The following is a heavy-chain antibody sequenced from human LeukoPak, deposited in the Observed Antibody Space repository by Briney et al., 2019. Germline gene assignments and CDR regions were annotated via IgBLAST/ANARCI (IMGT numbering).Heavy chain of an antibody. CDR3: ASGVGGWYVFYYFDY. V-gene: IGHV1-8*01. CDR2: MNPNSGNT. D-gene: IGHD6-19*01. CDR1: GYTFTSYD. J-gene: IGHJ4*02. Sequence: ASVKVSCKASGYTFTSYDINWVRQATGQGLEWMGWMNPNSGNTGYAQKFQGRVTMTRNTSISTAYMELSSLRSEDTAVYYCASGVGGWYVFYYFDYWGQGPLVTVSS.